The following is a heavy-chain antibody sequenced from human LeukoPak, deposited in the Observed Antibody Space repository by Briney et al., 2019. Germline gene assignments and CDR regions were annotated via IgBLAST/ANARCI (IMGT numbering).Heavy chain of an antibody. V-gene: IGHV4-34*01. D-gene: IGHD4-17*01. CDR3: ARASYGDYVSPLVDY. CDR2: INHSGST. J-gene: IGHJ4*02. CDR1: GGSFSGYY. Sequence: PSETLSLTCAVYGGSFSGYYWSWIRQSPGKGLEWIGEINHSGSTNYNPSLKSRVTISVDTSKNQLSLKLSSVTAADTAVYYCARASYGDYVSPLVDYWGQGTLVTVSS.